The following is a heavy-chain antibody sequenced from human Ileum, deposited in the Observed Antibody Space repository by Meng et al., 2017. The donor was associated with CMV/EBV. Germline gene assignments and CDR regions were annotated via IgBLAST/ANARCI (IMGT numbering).Heavy chain of an antibody. CDR2: INDSGTT. D-gene: IGHD6-13*01. J-gene: IGHJ5*02. CDR3: ARGGRAALRPWRATWFDP. V-gene: IGHV4-34*01. CDR1: GGSFSDYY. Sequence: SETLSLTCAVYGGSFSDYYWSWIRQTPGKGLEWIAEINDSGTTNYNPSLSSRVTISLDTSNNHFSLKLASVTAADTAVYYCARGGRAALRPWRATWFDPWGQGTLVTVSS.